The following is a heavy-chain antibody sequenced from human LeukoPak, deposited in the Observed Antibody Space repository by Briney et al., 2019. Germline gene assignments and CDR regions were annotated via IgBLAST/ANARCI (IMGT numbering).Heavy chain of an antibody. CDR3: TSHQTTIFGVVIRDY. Sequence: GGSLRLSCAASGFTFSGSAMHWVRQASGKGLEWVGRIRSKANSYATAYAASVKGRFTISRDDSKNTAYLQMNSLKTEGTAVYYCTSHQTTIFGVVIRDYWGQGTLVTVSS. J-gene: IGHJ4*02. CDR2: IRSKANSYAT. V-gene: IGHV3-73*01. D-gene: IGHD3-3*01. CDR1: GFTFSGSA.